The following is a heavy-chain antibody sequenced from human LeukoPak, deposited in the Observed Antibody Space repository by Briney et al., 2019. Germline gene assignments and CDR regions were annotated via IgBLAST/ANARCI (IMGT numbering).Heavy chain of an antibody. J-gene: IGHJ4*02. D-gene: IGHD4-23*01. V-gene: IGHV3-30*02. CDR3: ARGSRGNFDY. Sequence: PGGSLRLSCEASGFTFSSYDMHWVRQAPGKGLEWVAFIRYDGSNTYYADSVKGRFTISRDNSKNTLYLQMNSLRAEDTAVYYCARGSRGNFDYWGQGTLVTVSS. CDR1: GFTFSSYD. CDR2: IRYDGSNT.